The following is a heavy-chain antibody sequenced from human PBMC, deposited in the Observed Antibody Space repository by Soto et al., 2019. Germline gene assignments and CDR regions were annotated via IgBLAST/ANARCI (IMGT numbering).Heavy chain of an antibody. Sequence: QVQLVQSGAEAKKPGSSVKVSCKTSGGTFSSYAISWVRQAPGQGLEWMGGIVPLFRTTTYAQKFQGRVTITGYTPTYTVYMELSGLRSGDKAVYYCARGGYSSTWSNLLDRSGLDVWGHGTTVTVAS. CDR2: IVPLFRTT. V-gene: IGHV1-69*06. D-gene: IGHD6-13*01. J-gene: IGHJ6*02. CDR3: ARGGYSSTWSNLLDRSGLDV. CDR1: GGTFSSYA.